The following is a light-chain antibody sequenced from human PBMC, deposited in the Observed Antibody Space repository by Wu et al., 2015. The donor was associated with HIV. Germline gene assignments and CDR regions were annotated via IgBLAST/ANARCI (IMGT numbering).Light chain of an antibody. CDR2: SAS. CDR1: QSISRK. CDR3: QHAAT. V-gene: IGKV3-15*01. Sequence: EIVMTQSPATLSVSPGERATLSCRASQSISRKLAWYQQRPGQAPRLVIHSASTRAAQIPARFSGSGSGTEFTLTIGSLQSEDFAVYYCQHAATFGQGTKVEIK. J-gene: IGKJ1*01.